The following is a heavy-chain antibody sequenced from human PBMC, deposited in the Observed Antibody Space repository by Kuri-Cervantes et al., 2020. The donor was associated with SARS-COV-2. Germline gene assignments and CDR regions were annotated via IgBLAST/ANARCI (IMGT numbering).Heavy chain of an antibody. V-gene: IGHV3-48*01. J-gene: IGHJ3*02. CDR1: GFTFSSYS. CDR3: ARRGGYLPPDAFNI. CDR2: ISGSSSTI. Sequence: GESLKISCAASGFTFSSYSMNWVRQAPGKGLEWVSYISGSSSTIYYADSVKGRFTISRDNAKNSLYVQMNSLRAEDTAVYYCARRGGYLPPDAFNIWGQGTMVTVSS. D-gene: IGHD3-16*02.